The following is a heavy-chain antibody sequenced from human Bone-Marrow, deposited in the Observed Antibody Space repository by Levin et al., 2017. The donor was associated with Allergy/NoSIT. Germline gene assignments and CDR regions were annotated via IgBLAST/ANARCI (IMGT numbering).Heavy chain of an antibody. CDR3: TRDLHLGFTIFATGHDAFDI. CDR2: IRSKAYGGTT. Sequence: AGESLKISCTASGFTFGDYAMSWVRQAPGKGLEWVGFIRSKAYGGTTEYAASVKGRFTISRDDSKSIAYLQMNSLKTEDTAVYYCTRDLHLGFTIFATGHDAFDIWGQGTMVTVSS. V-gene: IGHV3-49*04. CDR1: GFTFGDYA. J-gene: IGHJ3*02. D-gene: IGHD3-3*01.